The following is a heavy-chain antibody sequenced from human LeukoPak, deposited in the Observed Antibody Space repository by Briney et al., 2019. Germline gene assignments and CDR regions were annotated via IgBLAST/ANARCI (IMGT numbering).Heavy chain of an antibody. CDR2: IRYDGSNK. D-gene: IGHD3-16*02. V-gene: IGHV3-30*02. J-gene: IGHJ6*03. Sequence: GGSLRLSCAASGFTFSSYGMHWVRQAPGKGLEWGAFIRYDGSNKYYADFVKGRFTISRDNSKNTLYLQMNSLRAEDTAVYYCAKTLSDYYYMDVWGKGTTVTISS. CDR3: AKTLSDYYYMDV. CDR1: GFTFSSYG.